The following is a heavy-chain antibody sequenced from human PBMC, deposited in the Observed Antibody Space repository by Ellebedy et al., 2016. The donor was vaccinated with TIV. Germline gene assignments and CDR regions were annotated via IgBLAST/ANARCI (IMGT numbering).Heavy chain of an antibody. CDR3: ARGVRRYYYGSGSYSSSDNWFDP. V-gene: IGHV4-34*01. CDR1: GGSFSGYY. Sequence: SETLSLXXAVYGGSFSGYYWSWIRQPPGKGLEWIGEINHSGSANYNPSLKSRVTISVDTSKNQFSLKLSSVTAADTAVYYCARGVRRYYYGSGSYSSSDNWFDPWGQGTLVTVSS. CDR2: INHSGSA. J-gene: IGHJ5*02. D-gene: IGHD3-10*01.